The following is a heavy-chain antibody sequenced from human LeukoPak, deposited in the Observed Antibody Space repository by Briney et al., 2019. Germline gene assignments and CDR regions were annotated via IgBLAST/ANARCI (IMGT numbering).Heavy chain of an antibody. CDR2: INSDGSIT. Sequence: GGSLRLSCTASGFTFTTYWMHWVRQAPGKGLVWVSHINSDGSITSYADSVKGRFTISRDNAKNTLYLQMNSLRAKDTAVYYCARDAVDTANAVWGQGTTVTVSS. D-gene: IGHD5-18*01. V-gene: IGHV3-74*01. CDR1: GFTFTTYW. CDR3: ARDAVDTANAV. J-gene: IGHJ6*02.